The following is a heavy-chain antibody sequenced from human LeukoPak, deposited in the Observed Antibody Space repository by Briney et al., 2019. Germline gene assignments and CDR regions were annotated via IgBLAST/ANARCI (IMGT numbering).Heavy chain of an antibody. CDR3: TRGGDYYDSSGYYDDAFDI. J-gene: IGHJ3*02. Sequence: ASVKVSCKASGYTFTSYAMNWVRQAPGQGLEWMGWINSKSGGTNYAQKFQGRVAMTRDTSISTAYMALSRLRSGDTAVYYCTRGGDYYDSSGYYDDAFDIWGQGTMVTVSS. D-gene: IGHD3-22*01. CDR2: INSKSGGT. CDR1: GYTFTSYA. V-gene: IGHV1-2*02.